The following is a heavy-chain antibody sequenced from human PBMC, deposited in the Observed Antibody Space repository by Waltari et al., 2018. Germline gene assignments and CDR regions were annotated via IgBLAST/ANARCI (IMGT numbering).Heavy chain of an antibody. V-gene: IGHV1-2*02. CDR1: GYTFSGYY. J-gene: IGHJ4*02. CDR3: ARARVAGTVPRFDY. D-gene: IGHD6-19*01. Sequence: QVQLVQSGAEVKKPGASVKVSCKASGYTFSGYYMHWVRQAPGQGLEWMGWINPNSGSTNYAQKFQGRCTMTRDTSISTAYMELSRLRSDDTAVYYCARARVAGTVPRFDYWGQGTLVTVSS. CDR2: INPNSGST.